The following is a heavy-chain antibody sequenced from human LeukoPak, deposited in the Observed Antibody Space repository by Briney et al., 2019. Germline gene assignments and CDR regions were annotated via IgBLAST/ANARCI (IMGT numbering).Heavy chain of an antibody. V-gene: IGHV1-18*01. CDR2: ISAYNGNT. CDR3: ARDLISRWELPNDAFDI. D-gene: IGHD1-26*01. Sequence: ASVKVSCKASGYTFTSYGISWVRQAPGQGLEWMGWISAYNGNTNHAQKLQGRVTMTTDTSTSTAYMELRSLRSDDTAVYYCARDLISRWELPNDAFDIWGQRTMVTVSS. J-gene: IGHJ3*02. CDR1: GYTFTSYG.